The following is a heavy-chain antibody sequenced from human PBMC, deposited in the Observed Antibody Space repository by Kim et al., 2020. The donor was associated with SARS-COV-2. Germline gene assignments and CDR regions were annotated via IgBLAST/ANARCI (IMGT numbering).Heavy chain of an antibody. D-gene: IGHD2-15*01. Sequence: GGSLRLSCAVSGFTFSKYWMHWVRQAPGKGLVWVSRINSDGSTTSYAEFVKGRFTISRDNSKNTLYLQMNSLRAEDTAVYFCASACSGGSCYPGNYWG. CDR3: ASACSGGSCYPGNY. CDR2: INSDGSTT. J-gene: IGHJ4*01. V-gene: IGHV3-74*01. CDR1: GFTFSKYW.